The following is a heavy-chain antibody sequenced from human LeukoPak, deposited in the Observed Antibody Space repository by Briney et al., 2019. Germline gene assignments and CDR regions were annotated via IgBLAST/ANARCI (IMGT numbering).Heavy chain of an antibody. J-gene: IGHJ4*02. Sequence: SETLSLTCAVYGGSFSGYYWSWIRQPPGKGLEWIGEINHSGSTNYNPSLKSRVTISVDTSKNQFSLKLSSVTAADTAVYYCARVKVGATFRRFDYWGQGTLVTVSS. CDR3: ARVKVGATFRRFDY. D-gene: IGHD1-26*01. V-gene: IGHV4-34*01. CDR1: GGSFSGYY. CDR2: INHSGST.